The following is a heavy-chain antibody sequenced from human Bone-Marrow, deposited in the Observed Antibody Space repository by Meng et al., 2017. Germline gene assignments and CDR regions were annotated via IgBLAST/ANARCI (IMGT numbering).Heavy chain of an antibody. CDR2: IIEKNAVT. V-gene: IGHV3-23*04. D-gene: IGHD5-24*01. Sequence: VGAGGVLVSPGGTLRPSFSASGFTFNHYSISWGRQAPGKGVGVVGNIIEKNAVTIHPDYVKGRFTASRDSPKKRGYFQMNRRRVKRTGGDYRAKRWPIPGGGGQGTLVTVSS. CDR1: GFTFNHYS. CDR3: AKRWPIPGG. J-gene: IGHJ4*02.